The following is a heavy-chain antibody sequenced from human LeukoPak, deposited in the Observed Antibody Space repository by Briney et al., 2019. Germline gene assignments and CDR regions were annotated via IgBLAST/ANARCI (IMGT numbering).Heavy chain of an antibody. D-gene: IGHD6-6*01. CDR3: ARPSIAARPYYFDY. CDR1: GGSISSGDYY. CDR2: IYYSGST. V-gene: IGHV4-30-4*08. J-gene: IGHJ4*02. Sequence: ASETLSLTCTVSGGSISSGDYYWSWIRQPPGKGLEWIGYIYYSGSTYYNPSLKSRVTISVDTSKNQFSLKLSSVTAADTAVYYCARPSIAARPYYFDYWGQGTLVTVSS.